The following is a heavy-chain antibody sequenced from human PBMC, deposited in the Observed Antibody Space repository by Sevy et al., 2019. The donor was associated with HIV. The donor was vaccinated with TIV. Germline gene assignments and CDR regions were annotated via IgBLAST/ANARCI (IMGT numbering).Heavy chain of an antibody. Sequence: GESLKISCAASGFTFSKYSMSWVRQPPGKGLEWVSTLSFGCGEINYADSVKGRFTISRDNSKSSVYLQMNNLRAEDTAGYYCAREGCTKPHDYWGQGTLVTVSS. D-gene: IGHD2-8*01. CDR2: LSFGCGEI. J-gene: IGHJ4*02. V-gene: IGHV3-23*01. CDR1: GFTFSKYS. CDR3: AREGCTKPHDY.